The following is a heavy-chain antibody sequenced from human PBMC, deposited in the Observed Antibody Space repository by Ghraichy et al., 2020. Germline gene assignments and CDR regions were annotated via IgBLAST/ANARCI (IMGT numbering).Heavy chain of an antibody. CDR3: ARGIQKEGYCSSTSCPPRPDY. V-gene: IGHV3-11*04. Sequence: GGSLRLSCAASGFTFSDYYMSWIRQAPGKGLEWVSYISSSGSTIYYADSVKGRFTISRDNAKNSLYLQMNSLRAEDTAVYYCARGIQKEGYCSSTSCPPRPDYWGQGTLVTVSS. D-gene: IGHD2-2*01. CDR2: ISSSGSTI. J-gene: IGHJ4*02. CDR1: GFTFSDYY.